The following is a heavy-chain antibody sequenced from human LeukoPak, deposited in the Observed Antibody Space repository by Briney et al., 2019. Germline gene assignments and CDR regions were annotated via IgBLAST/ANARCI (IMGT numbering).Heavy chain of an antibody. J-gene: IGHJ6*02. V-gene: IGHV3-23*01. D-gene: IGHD6-13*01. CDR1: GFTFSSYA. CDR2: ISGSGGST. Sequence: PGGSLRLSCAASGFTFSSYAMSWVRQAPGKGLEWVSAISGSGGSTYYADSVKGRFTISRDNSKNTLYLQMNSLRAEDTAVYYCAKAVAAHRYYYYYYGMDVWGQGTTVTVSS. CDR3: AKAVAAHRYYYYYYGMDV.